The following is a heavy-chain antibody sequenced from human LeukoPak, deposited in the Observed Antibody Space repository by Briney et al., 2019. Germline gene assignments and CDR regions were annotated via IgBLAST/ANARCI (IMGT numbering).Heavy chain of an antibody. V-gene: IGHV4-59*07. J-gene: IGHJ4*02. D-gene: IGHD3/OR15-3a*01. CDR3: ASGLWDGGNFDY. CDR2: IYYSGST. Sequence: SDTLSLTCTVSGDSISSYYWSWLRQPPGKGLEWIGYIYYSGSTTYNPSLKSRVTISVDTSKNQFSLKLSSVTAADTAVYYCASGLWDGGNFDYWGQGTLVTVSS. CDR1: GDSISSYY.